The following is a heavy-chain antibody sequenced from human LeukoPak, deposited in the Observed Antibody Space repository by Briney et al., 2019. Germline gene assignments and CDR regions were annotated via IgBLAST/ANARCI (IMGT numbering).Heavy chain of an antibody. CDR3: ARDLGTYYYDSSGYYAAFDI. Sequence: SETLSLTCTVSTYSISSGYYWGWIRQPPGKGLEWIGRIYHSGSTYYNPSLKSRVTISVDTSKNQFSLKLSSVTAADTAVYYCARDLGTYYYDSSGYYAAFDIWGQGTMVTVSS. CDR1: TYSISSGYY. V-gene: IGHV4-38-2*02. CDR2: IYHSGST. D-gene: IGHD3-22*01. J-gene: IGHJ3*02.